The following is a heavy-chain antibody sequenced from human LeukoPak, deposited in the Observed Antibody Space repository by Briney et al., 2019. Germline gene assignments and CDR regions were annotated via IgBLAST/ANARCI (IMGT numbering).Heavy chain of an antibody. CDR2: IYTSGST. J-gene: IGHJ6*03. CDR1: GGSISSGSYY. V-gene: IGHV4-61*02. Sequence: SETLSLTCTVSGGSISSGSYYWSWIRQPAGKGLEWIGRIYTSGSTNYNPSLKSRVTMSVDTSKNQFSLKLSSVTAADTAVYYCARGSRNYYYYYMDVWGKGTTVTISS. D-gene: IGHD3-10*01. CDR3: ARGSRNYYYYYMDV.